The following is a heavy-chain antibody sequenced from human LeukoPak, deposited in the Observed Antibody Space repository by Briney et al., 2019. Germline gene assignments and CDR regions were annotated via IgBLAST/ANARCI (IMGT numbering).Heavy chain of an antibody. J-gene: IGHJ4*02. V-gene: IGHV4-59*08. Sequence: SETLSLTCTVSGGSISSYYWSWIRQPPGMGLELIGFIYYSGSTSYNPSLKSRVTISVDTSKSQFSLKLSSVIAADTAVYYCARRAYSSGFDYIDYWGQGTLVTVSS. D-gene: IGHD6-19*01. CDR2: IYYSGST. CDR1: GGSISSYY. CDR3: ARRAYSSGFDYIDY.